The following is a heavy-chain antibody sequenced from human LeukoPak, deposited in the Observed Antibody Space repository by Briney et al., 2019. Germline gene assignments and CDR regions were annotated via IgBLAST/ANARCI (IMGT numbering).Heavy chain of an antibody. CDR3: AYSSGGYEYFQH. V-gene: IGHV4-59*01. J-gene: IGHJ1*01. CDR1: GGSISSYY. Sequence: SETLSLTCTVSGGSISSYYWSWIRQPPGKGLEWIGYIYYSGSTNYNPSLKSRVTISVDTSKNQFSLKLSSVTAADTAVYYCAYSSGGYEYFQHWGQGTLVTVSS. D-gene: IGHD6-19*01. CDR2: IYYSGST.